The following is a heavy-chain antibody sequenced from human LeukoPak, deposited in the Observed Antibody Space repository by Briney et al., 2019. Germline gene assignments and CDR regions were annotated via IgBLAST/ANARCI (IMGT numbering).Heavy chain of an antibody. D-gene: IGHD6-13*01. V-gene: IGHV4-39*01. CDR1: GGSISSSSYY. Sequence: KASETLSLTCTVSGGSISSSSYYWGWIRQPPGQGLEWIGSIYYSGSTYYNPSLKSRVTISVDTSKNQFSLKLSSVTAADTAVYYCARHIAAAGRAPDYWGQGTLVTVSS. J-gene: IGHJ4*02. CDR3: ARHIAAAGRAPDY. CDR2: IYYSGST.